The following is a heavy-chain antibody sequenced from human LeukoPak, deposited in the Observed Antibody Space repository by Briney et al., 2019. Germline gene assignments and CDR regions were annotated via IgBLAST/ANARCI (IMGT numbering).Heavy chain of an antibody. CDR2: IYHSGTT. CDR1: GYSISSGYY. Sequence: SETLSLTCSVSGYSISSGYYWGWIWQPPGKGLEWIGGIYHSGTTFYNPSLKNPVTISVDTSKNQFSLKKTSVTAADSAVYYCARVAASGTWAFDFWGPGSLVIVSS. V-gene: IGHV4-38-2*02. D-gene: IGHD6-13*01. J-gene: IGHJ4*02. CDR3: ARVAASGTWAFDF.